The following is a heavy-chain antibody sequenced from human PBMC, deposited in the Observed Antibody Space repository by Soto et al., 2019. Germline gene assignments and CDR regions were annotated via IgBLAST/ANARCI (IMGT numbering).Heavy chain of an antibody. J-gene: IGHJ6*02. CDR1: GYTFTSYG. D-gene: IGHD3-3*01. Sequence: ASVKVSCKASGYTFTSYGISWVRQAPGQGLEWMGWISAYNGNTNYAQKLQGRVTMTTDTSTSTAYMELRSLRSDDTAVYYCARVYDYDFWSGYYWTGYYGMDVWGQGTKVTVSS. CDR2: ISAYNGNT. CDR3: ARVYDYDFWSGYYWTGYYGMDV. V-gene: IGHV1-18*01.